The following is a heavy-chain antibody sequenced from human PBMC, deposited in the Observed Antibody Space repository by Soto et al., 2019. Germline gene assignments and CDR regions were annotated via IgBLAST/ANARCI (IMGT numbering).Heavy chain of an antibody. CDR3: ARDNYGDTYYFDY. V-gene: IGHV4-30-4*01. J-gene: IGHJ4*02. Sequence: QVQLQESGPGLVKPSQTLSLTCTVSGGSISSGAYYWSWVRQPPGKGLEWIGYIYYSGSTYYNPSLKSRVTISVDTYKNQFSLKLSSVTATDKAVYYCARDNYGDTYYFDYWGQGTLVTVSS. CDR1: GGSISSGAYY. D-gene: IGHD4-17*01. CDR2: IYYSGST.